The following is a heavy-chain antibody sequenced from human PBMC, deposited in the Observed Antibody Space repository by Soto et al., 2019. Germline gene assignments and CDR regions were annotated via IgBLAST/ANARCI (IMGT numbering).Heavy chain of an antibody. CDR2: INPSGGST. J-gene: IGHJ4*02. D-gene: IGHD5-12*01. CDR3: ERAGSRHDPLAY. Sequence: ASVKVSCKTSGYTFTSYYMHWVRQAPGQGLEWMGIINPSGGSTSYAQKFQGRVTMTRDTSTSKVYMELSSLRSEDTAVYYCERAGSRHDPLAYWGQXTLVTVSA. V-gene: IGHV1-46*01. CDR1: GYTFTSYY.